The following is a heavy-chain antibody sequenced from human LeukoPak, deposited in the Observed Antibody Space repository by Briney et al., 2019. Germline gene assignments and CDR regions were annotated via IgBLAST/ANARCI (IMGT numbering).Heavy chain of an antibody. Sequence: PGGSLRLSCAASGFTFSSYAMSWVRQAPGKGLEWVSAISGSGGSTYYANSVKGRFTISRDNSKNTLYLQMNSLRAEDTAVYYCAKVGDYYGSGSYYTFDYWGQGTLVTVSS. J-gene: IGHJ4*02. CDR3: AKVGDYYGSGSYYTFDY. CDR2: ISGSGGST. CDR1: GFTFSSYA. D-gene: IGHD3-10*01. V-gene: IGHV3-23*01.